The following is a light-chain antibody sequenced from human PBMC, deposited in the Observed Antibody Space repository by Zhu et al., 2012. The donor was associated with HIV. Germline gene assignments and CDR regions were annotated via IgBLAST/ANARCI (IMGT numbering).Light chain of an antibody. CDR2: DTS. CDR1: RSVRSF. CDR3: QQRNSNWFT. V-gene: IGKV3-11*01. Sequence: IVLTQSPATLSLSPGERATVSCRASRSVRSFLAWYQQKPGQAPRLLIYDTSKRATGISARFSGSGSGTDFTLTISSLEPEDFAVYYCQQRNSNWFTFGGGTKVEIK. J-gene: IGKJ4*01.